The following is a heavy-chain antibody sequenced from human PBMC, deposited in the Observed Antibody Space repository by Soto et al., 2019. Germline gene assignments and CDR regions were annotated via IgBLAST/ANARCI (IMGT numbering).Heavy chain of an antibody. CDR3: ARARSSSWPPEGWFDP. J-gene: IGHJ5*02. CDR1: GGSISSYY. D-gene: IGHD6-13*01. Sequence: QVQLQESGPGLVKPSETLSLTCTVSGGSISSYYWSWIRQPAGKGLEWIGRIYTSGSTNYNPSLKSRVTMSVETSKNQFCLKLSSVTAADTAVYYCARARSSSWPPEGWFDPWGQGTPVTVSS. V-gene: IGHV4-4*07. CDR2: IYTSGST.